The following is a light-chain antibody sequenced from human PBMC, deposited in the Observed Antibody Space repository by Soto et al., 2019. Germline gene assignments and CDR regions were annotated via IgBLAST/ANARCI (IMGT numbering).Light chain of an antibody. J-gene: IGKJ1*01. CDR3: QQYYSYWT. CDR2: KAS. Sequence: DIQMTQYPSTLSASVGDRVIITCRASQSISSWLAWYQQKTGKAPKLLISKASNLESGDPSRFSGSGSGTEFTLTVSSLQPDDFATYYCQQYYSYWTFGQGTKVEIK. V-gene: IGKV1-5*03. CDR1: QSISSW.